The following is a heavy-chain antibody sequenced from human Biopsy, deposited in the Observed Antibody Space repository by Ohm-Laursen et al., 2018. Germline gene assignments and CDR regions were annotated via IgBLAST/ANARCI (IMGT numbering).Heavy chain of an antibody. CDR1: GVSINGGRYY. J-gene: IGHJ4*02. D-gene: IGHD5-12*01. V-gene: IGHV4-31*03. Sequence: TLSLTCTVSGVSINGGRYYWNWIRHHPGKGLEWIGNIFYSANTYYNPSLKSRVTISVDTSKNQFSLKLSSVTAADTAVYYCARLGSGDYFPTFFDFWGQGTQVIVSS. CDR2: IFYSANT. CDR3: ARLGSGDYFPTFFDF.